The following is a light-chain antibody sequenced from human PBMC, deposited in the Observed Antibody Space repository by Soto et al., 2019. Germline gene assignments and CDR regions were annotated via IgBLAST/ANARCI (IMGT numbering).Light chain of an antibody. CDR1: QSISAW. Sequence: DIQMTQSPSTLSASVGDRVTITCRASQSISAWLAWYQQKPGKAPNLLIYDVSTLDSGVPSRFSGSASGTDFALTISSLQPEDVATYYCQKYNSAPTFGQGTRLEI. CDR2: DVS. CDR3: QKYNSAPT. V-gene: IGKV1-5*01. J-gene: IGKJ5*01.